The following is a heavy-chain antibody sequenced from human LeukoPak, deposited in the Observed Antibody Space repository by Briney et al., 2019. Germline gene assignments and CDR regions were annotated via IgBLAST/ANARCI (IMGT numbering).Heavy chain of an antibody. D-gene: IGHD6-6*01. Sequence: GGSLRLSCAASGLTFNNDWMSCVRQAPGKGLEWVGRIKSRTYGATTDYAAPVKGRFTISRDDSKNTVYLQMNSLKTEDTAVYYCSTDASNYWGQGTLVTVSS. CDR3: STDASNY. CDR2: IKSRTYGATT. V-gene: IGHV3-15*01. CDR1: GLTFNNDW. J-gene: IGHJ4*02.